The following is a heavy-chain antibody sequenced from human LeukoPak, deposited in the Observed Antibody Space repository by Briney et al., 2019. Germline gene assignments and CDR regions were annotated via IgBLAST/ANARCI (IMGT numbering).Heavy chain of an antibody. V-gene: IGHV3-9*01. Sequence: GGSLRLSCAASGFTFTNYAMSWVCQTPGKGLEWVSGISWNSGSIGYADSVKGRFTISRDNAKNSLYLQMNSLRAEDTALYYCAKDISGWFGGGVDYWGQGTLVTVSS. J-gene: IGHJ4*02. CDR2: ISWNSGSI. CDR1: GFTFTNYA. D-gene: IGHD3-10*01. CDR3: AKDISGWFGGGVDY.